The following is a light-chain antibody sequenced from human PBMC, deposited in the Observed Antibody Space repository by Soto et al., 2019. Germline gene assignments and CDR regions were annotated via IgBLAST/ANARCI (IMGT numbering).Light chain of an antibody. J-gene: IGKJ2*01. CDR1: QGISTY. V-gene: IGKV1-39*01. CDR3: QQAYIKPYT. CDR2: GAS. Sequence: DIQVTQSPVSLSASVGDRVTITCRTSQGISTYLNWYQQKAGDAPRLLISGASDLENGVPSRFTGSGSGAFFTLTINSLRPEDFATYYCQQAYIKPYTFGQGTKLEI.